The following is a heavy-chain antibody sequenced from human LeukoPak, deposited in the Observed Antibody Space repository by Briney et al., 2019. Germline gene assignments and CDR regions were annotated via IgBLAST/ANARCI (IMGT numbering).Heavy chain of an antibody. D-gene: IGHD3-9*01. V-gene: IGHV3-7*01. CDR1: GFTFSSYW. CDR3: ARANDNYYYYYMDV. J-gene: IGHJ6*03. CDR2: IKQDGSEK. Sequence: GGSLRLSCTASGFTFSSYWMSWVRQAPGKGLEWVANIKQDGSEKYYVDSVKGRFTISRDNAKNSLYLQMNSLRAEDTAVYYCARANDNYYYYYMDVWGKGTTVTISS.